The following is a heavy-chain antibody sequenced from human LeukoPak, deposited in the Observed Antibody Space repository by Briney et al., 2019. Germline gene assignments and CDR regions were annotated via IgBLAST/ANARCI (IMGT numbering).Heavy chain of an antibody. Sequence: GGSLRLSCAASGFTFSSYGMHWVRQAPGKGLEWVAFIRYDGSNKYYADSVKGRFTISRDNSKNTLYLQMNSLRAEDTAVYYCAIPLSIAARRSPAYWGQGTLVTVSS. J-gene: IGHJ4*02. CDR2: IRYDGSNK. V-gene: IGHV3-30*02. CDR1: GFTFSSYG. D-gene: IGHD6-6*01. CDR3: AIPLSIAARRSPAY.